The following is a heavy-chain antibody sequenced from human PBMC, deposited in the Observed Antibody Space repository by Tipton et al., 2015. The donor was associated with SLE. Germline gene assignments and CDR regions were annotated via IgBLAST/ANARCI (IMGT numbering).Heavy chain of an antibody. Sequence: TLSLTCTVSGYSISSGSYYWSWIRQPPGKGLEWIGEINHSGSTNYNPSLKSRVTISVDRSKNQFSLKLSSVTAADTAVYYCARGGDYVGGWFDPWGQGTLVTVSS. D-gene: IGHD3-10*02. CDR3: ARGGDYVGGWFDP. V-gene: IGHV4-39*07. CDR2: INHSGST. CDR1: GYSISSGSYY. J-gene: IGHJ5*02.